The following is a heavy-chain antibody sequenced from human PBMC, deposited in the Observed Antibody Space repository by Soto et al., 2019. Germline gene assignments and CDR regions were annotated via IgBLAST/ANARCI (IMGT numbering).Heavy chain of an antibody. Sequence: EVQLVESGGGLAQPGWSRRLSCAASGFNFDDHAMHWVRQTPGKGLEWVSGISRNSVTINYTDSIKGRFTISRDNAKRTLYLQMNNLRPADTAMYFCVRSSGSQPRAGWFDPWGQGTLVTVS. CDR2: ISRNSVTI. J-gene: IGHJ5*02. CDR3: VRSSGSQPRAGWFDP. V-gene: IGHV3-9*01. CDR1: GFNFDDHA. D-gene: IGHD1-26*01.